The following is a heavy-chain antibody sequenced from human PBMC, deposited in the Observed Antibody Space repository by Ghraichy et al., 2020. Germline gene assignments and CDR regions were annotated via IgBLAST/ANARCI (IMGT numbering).Heavy chain of an antibody. CDR3: ARHTTMSSGGHCFDP. CDR2: IHGGDSST. J-gene: IGHJ5*02. D-gene: IGHD1-1*01. Sequence: GESLNISCKGSGYSFPSYWIGWLRQMPGKGLEWMGIIHGGDSSTKYNPSFQGQVTISADKSISTAYLQWTILRTADTAMYYCARHTTMSSGGHCFDPWGEGTLVTVSS. V-gene: IGHV5-51*01. CDR1: GYSFPSYW.